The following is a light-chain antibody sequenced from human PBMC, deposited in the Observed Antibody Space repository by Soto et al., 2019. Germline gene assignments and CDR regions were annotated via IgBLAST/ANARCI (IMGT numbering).Light chain of an antibody. V-gene: IGLV2-11*01. CDR1: SSDVGGYNY. J-gene: IGLJ1*01. CDR2: DVS. CDR3: CSYAGSYTFYV. Sequence: QSVLTQPRSVSGSPGQSVTISCTGTSSDVGGYNYVSWYQQHPGKAPKLMIYDVSKRPSGVPDRFSGSKSGNTASLTISGLQAEDEADYYCCSYAGSYTFYVFGTGTNLTVL.